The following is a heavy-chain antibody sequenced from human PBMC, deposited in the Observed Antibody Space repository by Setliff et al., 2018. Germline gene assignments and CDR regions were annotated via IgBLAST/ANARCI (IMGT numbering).Heavy chain of an antibody. CDR2: IKEDGSEK. Sequence: QPGGSLRLSCAASGFTFSSYAITWVRQAPGKGLEWVANIKEDGSEKYYVDSVKGRFTISRDDSKNTLYLQMNSLKTEDTAVYYCTTDLIVVVPAAMPVGYWGQGTLVTVSS. CDR1: GFTFSSYA. J-gene: IGHJ4*02. CDR3: TTDLIVVVPAAMPVGY. D-gene: IGHD2-2*01. V-gene: IGHV3-7*03.